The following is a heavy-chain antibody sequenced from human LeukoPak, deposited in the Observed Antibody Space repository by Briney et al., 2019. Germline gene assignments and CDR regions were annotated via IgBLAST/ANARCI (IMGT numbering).Heavy chain of an antibody. Sequence: PGGSLRLSCAASGFTVSSNYMNWVRQAPGKGLEWVSYISSSSSTIYYADSVKGRFTISRDNAKNSLYLQMNSLRDEDTAVYYCARDPASGSYLAFDYWGQGTLVTVSS. CDR2: ISSSSSTI. CDR1: GFTVSSNY. J-gene: IGHJ4*02. V-gene: IGHV3-48*02. D-gene: IGHD1-26*01. CDR3: ARDPASGSYLAFDY.